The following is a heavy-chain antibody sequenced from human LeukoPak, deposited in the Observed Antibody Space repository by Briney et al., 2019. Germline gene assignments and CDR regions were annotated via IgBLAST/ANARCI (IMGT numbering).Heavy chain of an antibody. CDR3: ARGPIVGATTSSYWYFDL. D-gene: IGHD1-26*01. Sequence: PSETLSLTCTVSGGSFSGYYWSWIRQPPGKGLEWIGEINHSGSTNYNPSLKSRVTISVDTSKNQFSLKLSSVTAADTAVYYCARGPIVGATTSSYWYFDLWGRGTLVTVSS. CDR1: GGSFSGYY. CDR2: INHSGST. J-gene: IGHJ2*01. V-gene: IGHV4-34*01.